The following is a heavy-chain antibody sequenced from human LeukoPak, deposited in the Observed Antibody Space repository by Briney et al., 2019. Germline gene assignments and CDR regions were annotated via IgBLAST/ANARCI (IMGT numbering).Heavy chain of an antibody. CDR3: AREYSYGYSYYYYYMDV. CDR1: GFTFSSYA. J-gene: IGHJ6*03. D-gene: IGHD5-18*01. CDR2: IKQDGSEK. V-gene: IGHV3-7*01. Sequence: GGSLRLSCAASGFTFSSYAMHWVRQAPGKGLEWVANIKQDGSEKYYVDSVKGRFTISRDNAKNSLYLQMNSLRAEDTAVYYCAREYSYGYSYYYYYMDVWGKGTTVTVSS.